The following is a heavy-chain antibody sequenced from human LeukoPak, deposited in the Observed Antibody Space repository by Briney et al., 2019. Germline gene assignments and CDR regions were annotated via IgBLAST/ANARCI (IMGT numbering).Heavy chain of an antibody. Sequence: GGSLRLSCAASGFTVSSNYMSWVRQAPWKGLEWVSVIYSGGSTYYADSVKGRFTISRDNSKNTLYLQMDSLRAEDTAVYYCASPHYYDSSGYYWWGQGTLVTVSS. V-gene: IGHV3-66*01. CDR3: ASPHYYDSSGYYW. D-gene: IGHD3-22*01. J-gene: IGHJ4*02. CDR1: GFTVSSNY. CDR2: IYSGGST.